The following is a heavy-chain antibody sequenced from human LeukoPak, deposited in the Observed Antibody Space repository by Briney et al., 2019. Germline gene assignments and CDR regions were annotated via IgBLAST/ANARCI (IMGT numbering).Heavy chain of an antibody. Sequence: GGSLRLSCTASGFTFSGYSMNWIRQAPGKGLEWVSSFGTRSTSIYHAGSVKGRFAISRDNAKSTLYLQMNSLRAEDTAVYYCARAGGSYRAHTVDYWGQGTQVTVSS. CDR2: FGTRSTSI. J-gene: IGHJ4*02. V-gene: IGHV3-21*01. CDR3: ARAGGSYRAHTVDY. CDR1: GFTFSGYS. D-gene: IGHD5-12*01.